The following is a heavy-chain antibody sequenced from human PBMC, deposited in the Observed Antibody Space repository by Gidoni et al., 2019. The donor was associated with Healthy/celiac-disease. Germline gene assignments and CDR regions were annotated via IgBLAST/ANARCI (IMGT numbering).Heavy chain of an antibody. Sequence: QVQLQQWGAGLLKPSETLSLTCAVYGGSFSGYYWSWIRQPPGKGLEWIGEINHSGSTNYNPSLKSRVTISVDTSKNQFSLKLSSVTAADTAVYYCARGNYSSGWPSYWYFDLWGRGTLVTVSS. D-gene: IGHD6-19*01. J-gene: IGHJ2*01. CDR1: GGSFSGYY. CDR2: INHSGST. V-gene: IGHV4-34*01. CDR3: ARGNYSSGWPSYWYFDL.